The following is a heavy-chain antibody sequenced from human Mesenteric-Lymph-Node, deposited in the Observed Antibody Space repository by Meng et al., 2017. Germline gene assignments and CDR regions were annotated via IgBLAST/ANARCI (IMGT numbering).Heavy chain of an antibody. V-gene: IGHV3-9*01. CDR2: ITWNSVGT. CDR1: GFTVSSTY. D-gene: IGHD3-9*01. J-gene: IGHJ4*02. Sequence: SLKISCAASGFTVSSTYMSWVRQGPGKGPEWVSGITWNSVGTAYADSVKGRFTISRDNAKNSLYLQMNSLRPEDTALYYCAKDRTFSYDIMTGYFDYWGQGTLVTVSS. CDR3: AKDRTFSYDIMTGYFDY.